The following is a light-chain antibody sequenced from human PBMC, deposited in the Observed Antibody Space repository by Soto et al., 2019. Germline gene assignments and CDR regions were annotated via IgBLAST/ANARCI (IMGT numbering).Light chain of an antibody. CDR1: QYIGRY. CDR2: AAS. Sequence: DIQMTQSPSSLSASVGDRVTITCRAGQYIGRYLNWYQQKPGKAPKLLIYAASSLHSGVPSRFSGSGSGTEFTLTISSLQPEDFATYYCQQYDDYSWTFGQGAKVDIK. V-gene: IGKV1-39*01. CDR3: QQYDDYSWT. J-gene: IGKJ1*01.